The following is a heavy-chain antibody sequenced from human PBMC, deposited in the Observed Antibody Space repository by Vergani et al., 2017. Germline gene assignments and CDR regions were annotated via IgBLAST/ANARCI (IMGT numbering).Heavy chain of an antibody. V-gene: IGHV4-34*01. D-gene: IGHD4-11*01. CDR3: ARVNTETNGHLYYYYYMDV. CDR1: GGYFTSYH. Sequence: QVQLQQWGGGLLKPSETLSLTCVVNGGYFTSYHWTWIRQSPGEELEWVGDIDHTGRPDYNPSLKSRLTMSVDKSRNQFSLTLNSVTATDTAIYFCARVNTETNGHLYYYYYMDVWGQGTAVTVS. J-gene: IGHJ6*03. CDR2: IDHTGRP.